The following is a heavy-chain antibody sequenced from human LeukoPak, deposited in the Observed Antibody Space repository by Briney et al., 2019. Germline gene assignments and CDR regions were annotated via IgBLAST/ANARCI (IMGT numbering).Heavy chain of an antibody. CDR2: TSYDGSNE. V-gene: IGHV3-30*18. Sequence: GGSLRLSCTGSGVTLSSYGMHWVRQAPGKGLEWVAVTSYDGSNEYYADSVRGRFTISRDTSKNTVYLQMNSLTTEDTAVYYCAKDSSRWAFDYWGQGTLITVSS. CDR3: AKDSSRWAFDY. J-gene: IGHJ4*02. CDR1: GVTLSSYG. D-gene: IGHD6-13*01.